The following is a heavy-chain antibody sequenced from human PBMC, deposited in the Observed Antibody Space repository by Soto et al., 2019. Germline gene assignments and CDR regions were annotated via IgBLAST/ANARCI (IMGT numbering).Heavy chain of an antibody. J-gene: IGHJ4*02. CDR1: GYTFTSYA. CDR2: INAGNGNT. CDR3: ARGGPPIDY. D-gene: IGHD3-10*01. Sequence: QVQLVQSGAEEKKPGASVKVSCKASGYTFTSYAMHWVRQAPGHRLVWMGWINAGNGNTKYSQKFQGRVTITRDTSASTAYMELHSLRSEDTAVYYCARGGPPIDYCGQGTLVTVSA. V-gene: IGHV1-3*05.